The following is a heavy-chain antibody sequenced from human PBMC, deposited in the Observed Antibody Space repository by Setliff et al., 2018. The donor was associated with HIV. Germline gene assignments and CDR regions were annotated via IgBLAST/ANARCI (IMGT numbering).Heavy chain of an antibody. CDR2: ISGRGGST. CDR1: GFTFSSFA. Sequence: LRLSCAASGFTFSSFAMTWVRQAPGKGLEWVSAISGRGGSTYYADSVKGRFTISRDNSKNTLYLQMNSLRAEDTAVYYCARGWGGFYGVDYWGQGTLVTVSS. CDR3: ARGWGGFYGVDY. D-gene: IGHD3-16*01. V-gene: IGHV3-23*01. J-gene: IGHJ4*02.